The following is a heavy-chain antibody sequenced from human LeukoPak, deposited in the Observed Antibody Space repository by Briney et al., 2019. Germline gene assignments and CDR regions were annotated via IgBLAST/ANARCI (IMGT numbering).Heavy chain of an antibody. V-gene: IGHV4-39*02. Sequence: SETLSLTCTVSGGSISSTTHYWSWIRQPPGKGLEWIGSMHYSGSTYYNPSLKSRVTISVDTSKNQFSLKLTSVNAADTAVYYCAGDGPPCSSTSCYRRRWFDPWGQGTLVTVSS. CDR3: AGDGPPCSSTSCYRRRWFDP. D-gene: IGHD2-2*01. CDR2: MHYSGST. CDR1: GGSISSTTHY. J-gene: IGHJ5*02.